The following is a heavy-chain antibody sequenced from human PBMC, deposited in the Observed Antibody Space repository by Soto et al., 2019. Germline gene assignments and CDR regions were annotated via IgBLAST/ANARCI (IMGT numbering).Heavy chain of an antibody. CDR2: ISSSSSTM. CDR1: GFTFSDYS. CDR3: ARGDYYYYGLDV. V-gene: IGHV3-48*02. D-gene: IGHD3-16*01. Sequence: VGSLRLSCAASGFTFSDYSMNWVRQAPGKGLEWLSSISSSSSTMYYADSVKGRFTISRDDAKNSLYLQMNSLRDEDTAVYYCARGDYYYYGLDVWGQGTTVTAP. J-gene: IGHJ6*02.